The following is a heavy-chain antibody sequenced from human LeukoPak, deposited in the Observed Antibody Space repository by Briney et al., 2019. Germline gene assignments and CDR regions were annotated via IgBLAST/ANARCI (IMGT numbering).Heavy chain of an antibody. Sequence: PGRSLRLSCAASGFTFDDYAMHWVRQAPGKGLEWVSGISWNSGSIGYADSVKGRFTISRDNAKNSLYLQMNSLRAEDTALYCCAKAEGLDILTGYDYWGQGTLVTVSS. CDR3: AKAEGLDILTGYDY. J-gene: IGHJ4*02. CDR2: ISWNSGSI. D-gene: IGHD3-9*01. CDR1: GFTFDDYA. V-gene: IGHV3-9*01.